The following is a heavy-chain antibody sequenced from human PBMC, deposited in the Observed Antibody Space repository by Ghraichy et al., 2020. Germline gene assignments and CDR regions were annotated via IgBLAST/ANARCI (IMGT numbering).Heavy chain of an antibody. Sequence: GGSLRLSCAASGFTFRSYAMTWVRQAPGKGLEWVSAIGGSGGSTFYADSVKGRFTISRDNSKNTLYLQMNSLRAEDTAVYYCAKHQGSSVWYQLDYWGQRTLVTVSS. CDR1: GFTFRSYA. J-gene: IGHJ4*02. D-gene: IGHD6-19*01. CDR3: AKHQGSSVWYQLDY. CDR2: IGGSGGST. V-gene: IGHV3-23*01.